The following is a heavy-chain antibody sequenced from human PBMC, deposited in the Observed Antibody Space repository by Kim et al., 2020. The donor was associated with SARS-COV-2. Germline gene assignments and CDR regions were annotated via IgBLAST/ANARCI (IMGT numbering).Heavy chain of an antibody. J-gene: IGHJ5*02. Sequence: YNPSRKSRVTISVDTSKNQFSLKLSSVTAADTAVYYCASFPYSSNPWFDPWGQGTLVTVSS. V-gene: IGHV4-34*01. D-gene: IGHD6-13*01. CDR3: ASFPYSSNPWFDP.